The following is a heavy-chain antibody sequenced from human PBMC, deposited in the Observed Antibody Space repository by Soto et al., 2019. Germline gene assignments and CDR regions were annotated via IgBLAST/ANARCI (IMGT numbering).Heavy chain of an antibody. CDR2: ISSSSSTI. CDR1: GFTFSSYS. J-gene: IGHJ4*02. CDR3: ARDLGGDITMVRVGY. D-gene: IGHD3-10*01. V-gene: IGHV3-48*01. Sequence: EVQLVESGGGLVQPGGSLRLSCAASGFTFSSYSMNWVRQAPGKGLEWVSYISSSSSTIYYADSVKGRFTISRDNAKKSLYLQMNSLRAEDTAVYYCARDLGGDITMVRVGYWGQGTLVTVSS.